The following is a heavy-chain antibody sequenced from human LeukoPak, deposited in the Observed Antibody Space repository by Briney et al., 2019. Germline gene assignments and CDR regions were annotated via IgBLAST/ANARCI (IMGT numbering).Heavy chain of an antibody. CDR3: ARDRRGGYCSSTSCSGHYFDY. CDR1: EFTFSSYS. CDR2: ISSSSSYI. J-gene: IGHJ4*02. V-gene: IGHV3-21*01. Sequence: GGSLRLSCAASEFTFSSYSMNWVRQAPGKGLEWVSSISSSSSYIYYADSVKGRFTISRDNAKNSLYLQMNSLRAEDTAVYYCARDRRGGYCSSTSCSGHYFDYWGQGTLVTVSS. D-gene: IGHD2-2*01.